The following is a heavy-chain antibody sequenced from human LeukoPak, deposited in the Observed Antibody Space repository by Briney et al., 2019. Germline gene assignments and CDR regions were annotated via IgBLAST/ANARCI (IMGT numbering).Heavy chain of an antibody. V-gene: IGHV3-74*01. CDR1: GFTFSSYW. CDR2: INTDGSST. Sequence: GSLRLSCAASGFTFSSYWMHWVRQAPGKGLVWVSRINTDGSSTSYADSVKGRFTISRDNAKNTLYLRMNSLRAEDTAVYYCARAGDSSSSFDYWGQGTLVTVSS. J-gene: IGHJ4*02. CDR3: ARAGDSSSSFDY. D-gene: IGHD6-6*01.